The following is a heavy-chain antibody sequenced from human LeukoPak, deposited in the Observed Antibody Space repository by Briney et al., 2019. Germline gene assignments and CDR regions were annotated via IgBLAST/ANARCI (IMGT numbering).Heavy chain of an antibody. J-gene: IGHJ1*01. CDR1: GFTFSDYY. Sequence: GGSLRLSCAAFGFTFSDYYMSWIRQAPGKGLEWVSYISSSGSTIYYADSVKGRFTISRDNAKNSLYLQMNSLRAEDTAVYYCATYSSLNRREFQYWGQGTLLTVSS. CDR3: ATYSSLNRREFQY. D-gene: IGHD3-22*01. V-gene: IGHV3-11*04. CDR2: ISSSGSTI.